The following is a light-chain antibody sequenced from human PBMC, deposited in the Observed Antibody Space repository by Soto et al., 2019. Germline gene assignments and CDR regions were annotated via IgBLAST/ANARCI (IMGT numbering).Light chain of an antibody. CDR1: QSVSSN. CDR3: QQYNNWPPWT. J-gene: IGKJ1*01. V-gene: IGKV3-15*01. CDR2: GAS. Sequence: EIVMTQSPATLSVSPGERATLSCRASQSVSSNLAWYQQKPGQAPRLLIYGASTRATGLPARFSGSVSGTEFTLTISSLQSEHFAVYYCQQYNNWPPWTFGQWTKVEIK.